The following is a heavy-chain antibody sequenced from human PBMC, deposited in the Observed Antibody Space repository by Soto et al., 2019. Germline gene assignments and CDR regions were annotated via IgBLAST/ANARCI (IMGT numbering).Heavy chain of an antibody. CDR1: GFLFNTYA. D-gene: IGHD3-9*01. Sequence: GGSLRLSXATSGFLFNTYAMHWVRQAPGKGLEWVAVISYDGRSTYYADSVKGRFTISRDNSKNTLYLQMNSLETEDTAVYYCARPGSGYDILTGLYFYYHHAMDVWGQGTTVTVSS. J-gene: IGHJ6*02. CDR3: ARPGSGYDILTGLYFYYHHAMDV. CDR2: ISYDGRST. V-gene: IGHV3-30*04.